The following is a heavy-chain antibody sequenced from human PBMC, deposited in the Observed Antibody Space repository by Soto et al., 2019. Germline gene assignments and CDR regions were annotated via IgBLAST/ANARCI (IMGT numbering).Heavy chain of an antibody. CDR3: AREGYRFWSAKRFDY. CDR1: GGTFSSYA. CDR2: IIPIFGTA. D-gene: IGHD3-3*01. J-gene: IGHJ4*02. V-gene: IGHV1-69*13. Sequence: SVTVSCKASGGTFSSYAISWVRQAPGQGLEWMGGIIPIFGTANYAQKFQGRVTITADESTSTAYMELSSLRSEDTAVYYCAREGYRFWSAKRFDYWGQGTLVTVSA.